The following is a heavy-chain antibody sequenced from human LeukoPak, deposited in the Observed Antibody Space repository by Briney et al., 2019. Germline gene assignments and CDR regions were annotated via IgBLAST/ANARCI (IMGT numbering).Heavy chain of an antibody. V-gene: IGHV3-30*18. CDR1: GFTFSSYG. CDR2: ISYDGSNK. D-gene: IGHD2-2*01. CDR3: AKAQDYQLLSAFDI. Sequence: PGGSLRLSCAASGFTFSSYGMHWVRQAPGKGLEWVAVISYDGSNKYYADSVKGRFTISRDNSKNTLYLQMNSLRAEDTAVYYCAKAQDYQLLSAFDIWGQGTMVTVSS. J-gene: IGHJ3*02.